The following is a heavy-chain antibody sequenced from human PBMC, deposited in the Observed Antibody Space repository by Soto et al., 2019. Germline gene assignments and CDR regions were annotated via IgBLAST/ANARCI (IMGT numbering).Heavy chain of an antibody. V-gene: IGHV4-59*01. J-gene: IGHJ6*02. D-gene: IGHD1-26*01. Sequence: PSETLSLTCTVFGGSMSSYYWSWIRQPPGKGLEWFGNIYYSGTTNYNPSLKSRVTISVDTSKNQFSLSLSSVTAADTAVYFCARDRFGSRHSGTYTRYYYYGMDVWGQGTTVTVS. CDR1: GGSMSSYY. CDR3: ARDRFGSRHSGTYTRYYYYGMDV. CDR2: IYYSGTT.